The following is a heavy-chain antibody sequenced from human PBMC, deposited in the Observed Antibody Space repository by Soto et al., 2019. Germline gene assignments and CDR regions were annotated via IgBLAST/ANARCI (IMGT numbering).Heavy chain of an antibody. CDR3: ARVSGIYYXGMDV. J-gene: IGHJ6*02. CDR1: GGVFGGYY. Sequence: ETRCVTCAGKGGVFGGYYWSWIREPPGKGLEWIGEINHSGSTNYNPSLKSRVTISVDTSKNQFSLKLSSVTAADTAVYYCARVSGIYYXGMDVWGQGTTVT. D-gene: IGHD3-10*01. V-gene: IGHV4-34*01. CDR2: INHSGST.